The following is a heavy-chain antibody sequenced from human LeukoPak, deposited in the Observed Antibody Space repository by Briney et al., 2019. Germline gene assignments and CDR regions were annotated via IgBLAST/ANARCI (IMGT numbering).Heavy chain of an antibody. CDR1: AVSISGFY. CDR3: ARYYCTTRCYHFDY. D-gene: IGHD2-2*01. V-gene: IGHV4-59*08. Sequence: SETLSLTCTVSAVSISGFYWGWIRQPPGKGLEWVGNIYYSGNTYYNPSLKSRVTISVDTSKSQFSLKLTSVTAADTAVYYCARYYCTTRCYHFDYWGQGALVTVSS. J-gene: IGHJ4*02. CDR2: IYYSGNT.